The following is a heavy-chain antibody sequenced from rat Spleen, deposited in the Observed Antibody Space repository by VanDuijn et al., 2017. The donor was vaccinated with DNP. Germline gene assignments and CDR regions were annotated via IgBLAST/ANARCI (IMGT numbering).Heavy chain of an antibody. CDR3: ARLLGPPFDY. J-gene: IGHJ2*01. D-gene: IGHD5-1*01. CDR1: GFIFSDYA. V-gene: IGHV5-17*01. Sequence: EVQLVESGGGLVQPGRSIQLPCPVSGFIFSDYAMAWDRQAPKKGLEWVATINYSGGIIYYRDSVKGRFTISRDNAKSTLFLQMDSLRSEDTATYYCARLLGPPFDYWGQGVMVTVSS. CDR2: INYSGGII.